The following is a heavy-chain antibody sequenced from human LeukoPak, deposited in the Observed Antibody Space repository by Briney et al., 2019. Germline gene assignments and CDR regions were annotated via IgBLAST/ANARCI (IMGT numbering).Heavy chain of an antibody. J-gene: IGHJ4*02. V-gene: IGHV3-7*01. CDR1: GFTFSSYW. CDR2: IKQDGSEK. CDR3: ARDRAYGGNSGLGY. D-gene: IGHD4-23*01. Sequence: GGSLRLSCAASGFTFSSYWMSWVRQAPGKGLEWVANIKQDGSEKYYVDSVKGRFTISRDNAKNSLYLQMNSLRAEDTAVYYCARDRAYGGNSGLGYWGQGTLVTVSS.